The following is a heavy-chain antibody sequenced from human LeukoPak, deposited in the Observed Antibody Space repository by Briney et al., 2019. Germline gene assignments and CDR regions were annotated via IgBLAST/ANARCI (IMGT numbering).Heavy chain of an antibody. D-gene: IGHD2-2*01. V-gene: IGHV3-23*01. CDR1: GFTFSSYA. Sequence: GGSLRLSCAASGFTFSSYAMSWVRQAPGKGLEWVSAISGSGGSTYYADSVKGRSTISRDNSKNTLYLQMNSLRAEDTAVYYCAKSGRDIVVVPAHWGQGTLVTVSS. J-gene: IGHJ4*02. CDR2: ISGSGGST. CDR3: AKSGRDIVVVPAH.